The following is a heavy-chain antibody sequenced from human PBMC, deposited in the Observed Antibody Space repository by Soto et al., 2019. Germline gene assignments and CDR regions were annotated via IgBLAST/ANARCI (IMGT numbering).Heavy chain of an antibody. V-gene: IGHV1-69*01. Sequence: QVQLVQSGAEVTKPGSSVKVSCKASGGTFSSYAISWVRQAPGQGLEWMGGINPIFGTANYAQKFQGRVPINADESTLTAYMELSSLRSEDTAVYYCARDSLLWFGHSTYYFDFLGQGTLVTVSS. J-gene: IGHJ4*02. CDR2: INPIFGTA. CDR3: ARDSLLWFGHSTYYFDF. CDR1: GGTFSSYA. D-gene: IGHD3-10*01.